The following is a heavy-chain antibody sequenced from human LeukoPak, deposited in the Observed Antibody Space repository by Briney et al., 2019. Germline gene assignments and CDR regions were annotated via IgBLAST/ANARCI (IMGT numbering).Heavy chain of an antibody. CDR2: IYYSGST. D-gene: IGHD3-3*01. Sequence: KPSETLSLTCTVSGGSISSYYWSWIRQPPGKGREGIGYIYYSGSTNYNPSLKSRVTISVDTSKNQFSLKLSSVTAADTAVYYCARGLEWLLYFDYWGQGTLVTVSS. CDR3: ARGLEWLLYFDY. J-gene: IGHJ4*02. CDR1: GGSISSYY. V-gene: IGHV4-59*01.